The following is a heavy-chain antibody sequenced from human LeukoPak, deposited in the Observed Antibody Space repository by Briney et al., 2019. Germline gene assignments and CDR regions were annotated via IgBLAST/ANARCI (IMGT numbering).Heavy chain of an antibody. CDR3: ARDNDVGGGAFYGMDV. CDR2: INPNSGGT. V-gene: IGHV1-2*02. D-gene: IGHD3-3*01. Sequence: GASVKVSCKASGYTFTSYGISWVRQAPGQGLEWMGWINPNSGGTNYAQKFQGRVTMTRDTSISTVYMELSSLRSDDTAVYYCARDNDVGGGAFYGMDVWGQGTTVTVSS. J-gene: IGHJ6*02. CDR1: GYTFTSYG.